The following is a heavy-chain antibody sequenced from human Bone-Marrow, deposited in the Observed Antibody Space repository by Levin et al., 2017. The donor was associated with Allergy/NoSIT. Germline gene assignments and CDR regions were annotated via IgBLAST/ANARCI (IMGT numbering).Heavy chain of an antibody. CDR2: IRNSDGTT. Sequence: HSGGSLRLLCTASGFTFSKHGMAWVRQAPGEGLEWVSSIRNSDGTTYYADSVKGRFTISRDNSKNTVHLQMNSLRVEDTAAYYCARGLAAADVSVFDYWGQGTLVTVSS. J-gene: IGHJ4*02. CDR3: ARGLAAADVSVFDY. D-gene: IGHD6-13*01. CDR1: GFTFSKHG. V-gene: IGHV3-23*01.